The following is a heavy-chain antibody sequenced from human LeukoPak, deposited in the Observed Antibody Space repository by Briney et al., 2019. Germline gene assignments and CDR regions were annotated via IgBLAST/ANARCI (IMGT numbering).Heavy chain of an antibody. Sequence: GGSLRLSCAASGFTVSSNYMSWVRQAPGKGLEWVSVIYSGGSTYYADSVKGRFTISRDNSKNTLYLQMNSLRAEDTAVYYCAKVKVEELPHHLDYWGQGTLVTVSS. CDR3: AKVKVEELPHHLDY. J-gene: IGHJ4*02. CDR2: IYSGGST. V-gene: IGHV3-53*05. D-gene: IGHD1-26*01. CDR1: GFTVSSNY.